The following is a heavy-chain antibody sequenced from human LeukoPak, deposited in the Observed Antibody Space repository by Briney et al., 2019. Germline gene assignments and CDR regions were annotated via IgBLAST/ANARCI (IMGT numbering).Heavy chain of an antibody. V-gene: IGHV4-39*07. CDR2: IYYSGNT. CDR1: GGFISSSNSH. D-gene: IGHD1-26*01. CDR3: ARGQGARHYYYYYMDV. J-gene: IGHJ6*03. Sequence: SETLSLTCTVSGGFISSSNSHWAWIRQPPGKGLEWVGTIYYSGNTYYKSSLKSRVTISVDTSKNQFSLKLSSVTAADTAVYYCARGQGARHYYYYYMDVWGKGTTVTVSS.